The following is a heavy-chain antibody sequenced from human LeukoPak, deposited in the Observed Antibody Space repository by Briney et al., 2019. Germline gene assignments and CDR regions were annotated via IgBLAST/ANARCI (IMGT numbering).Heavy chain of an antibody. CDR1: GFTFSNSA. J-gene: IGHJ4*02. D-gene: IGHD6-19*01. CDR3: VKDPGYSSDAYYYFDY. CDR2: ISGSGGST. V-gene: IGHV3-23*01. Sequence: PGGSLRLSCAASGFTFSNSAMSWVRQAPGKGLEWVSAISGSGGSTYYADSVKGRFTISRDNSKNTLYLQMNSLRAEDTAVYYCVKDPGYSSDAYYYFDYWGQGTLVTVSS.